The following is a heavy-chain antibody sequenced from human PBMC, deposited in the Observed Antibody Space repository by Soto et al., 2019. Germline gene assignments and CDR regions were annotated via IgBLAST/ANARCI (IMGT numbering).Heavy chain of an antibody. CDR2: INPNSGGT. J-gene: IGHJ3*02. D-gene: IGHD2-15*01. Sequence: GASVKVSCKASGYTFTGYYMHWVRQAPGQGLERMGWINPNSGGTNYAQKFQGWVTMTRDTSISTAYMELSRLRSDDTAVYYCARGYCSGGSCYYPRLPHTFDIWGQGTMVTVSS. V-gene: IGHV1-2*04. CDR1: GYTFTGYY. CDR3: ARGYCSGGSCYYPRLPHTFDI.